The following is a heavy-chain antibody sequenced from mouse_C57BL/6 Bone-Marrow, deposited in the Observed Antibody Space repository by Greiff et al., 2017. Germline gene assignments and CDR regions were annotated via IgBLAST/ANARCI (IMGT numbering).Heavy chain of an antibody. CDR2: ISSGSSTI. J-gene: IGHJ1*03. CDR3: AMYYAYFDV. D-gene: IGHD1-1*01. V-gene: IGHV5-17*01. Sequence: EVHLVESGGGLVKPGGSLKLSCAASGFTFSDYGMHWVRQAPEKGLEWVAYISSGSSTIYYADTVKGRFTISRDTAKNTLFLQMTSLRSEDTAMYYCAMYYAYFDVWGTGTTVTVSS. CDR1: GFTFSDYG.